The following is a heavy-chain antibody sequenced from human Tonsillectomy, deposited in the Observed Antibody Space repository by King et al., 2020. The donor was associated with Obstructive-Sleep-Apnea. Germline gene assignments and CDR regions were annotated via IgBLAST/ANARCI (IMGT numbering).Heavy chain of an antibody. CDR1: GFTFSNFA. V-gene: IGHV3-23*04. CDR3: AKVDYDILTGYQFRRLDY. D-gene: IGHD3-9*01. Sequence: VQLVESGGGLVQPGGSLRLSCAASGFTFSNFAMSWVRQAPGKGLEWVSTISGSGFTTYYADSVQGRFTISRDNSKNTLYLQMNSLRAEDTAIFYCAKVDYDILTGYQFRRLDYWGQGTLVTVSS. J-gene: IGHJ4*02. CDR2: ISGSGFTT.